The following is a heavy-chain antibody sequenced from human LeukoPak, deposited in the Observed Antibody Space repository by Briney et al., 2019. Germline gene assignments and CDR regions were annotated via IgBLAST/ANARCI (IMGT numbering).Heavy chain of an antibody. D-gene: IGHD5-24*01. Sequence: SETLSLTCTVSGASISSGDYHWNGIGQRPGKGLEWIGFIHDSGTTYYNPSLKNRVSISIDPSKNQSSLQLSSVTAADTAVYYCARHEINWFDPWGQGTLVIVSS. V-gene: IGHV4-30-4*01. CDR3: ARHEINWFDP. CDR2: IHDSGTT. J-gene: IGHJ5*02. CDR1: GASISSGDYH.